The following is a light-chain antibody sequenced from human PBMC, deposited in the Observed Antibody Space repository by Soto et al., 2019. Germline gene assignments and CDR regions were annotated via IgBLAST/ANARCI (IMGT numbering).Light chain of an antibody. V-gene: IGKV1-9*01. Sequence: RFSLSASPGDRVTITCRASQGIRSCLAWYQQKPGKAPKLLIYAASTLESGVPSRFSGSGSGTDFTLTISSLQPEDFATYYCQQPNSFPNTFGEGTMLDVK. CDR1: QGIRSC. CDR2: AAS. CDR3: QQPNSFPNT. J-gene: IGKJ4*01.